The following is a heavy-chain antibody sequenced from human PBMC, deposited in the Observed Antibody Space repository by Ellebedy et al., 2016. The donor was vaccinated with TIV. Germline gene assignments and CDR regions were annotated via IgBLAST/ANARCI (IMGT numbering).Heavy chain of an antibody. V-gene: IGHV3-30*03. D-gene: IGHD2-2*01. CDR1: GFTFSSYG. CDR3: TRGAAAAHPGGYFDC. J-gene: IGHJ4*02. CDR2: ISFDGSGK. Sequence: PGGSLRLSCAASGFTFSSYGMHWVRQAPGKGLEWVAVISFDGSGKYYADSVKGRFTISRDNSKNTLYLQMNSLRAEDTAVFYCTRGAAAAHPGGYFDCWGQGTLVTVSS.